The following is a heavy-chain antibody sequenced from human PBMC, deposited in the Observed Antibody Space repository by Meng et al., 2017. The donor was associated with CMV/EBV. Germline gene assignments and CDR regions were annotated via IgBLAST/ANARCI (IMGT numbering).Heavy chain of an antibody. D-gene: IGHD2-15*01. CDR2: ISYDGSNK. CDR1: GFTFSSYA. CDR3: ARDSEGYCSGGSCYDPGAGYDY. J-gene: IGHJ4*02. V-gene: IGHV3-30*04. Sequence: SCAASGFTFSSYAMHWVRQAPGKGLEWVAVISYDGSNKYYADSVKGRFTISRDNSKNTLYLQMNSLRAEDTAVYYCARDSEGYCSGGSCYDPGAGYDYWGQGTLVTVSS.